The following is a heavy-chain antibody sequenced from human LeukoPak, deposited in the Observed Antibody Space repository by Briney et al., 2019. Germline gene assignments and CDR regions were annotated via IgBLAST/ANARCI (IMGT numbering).Heavy chain of an antibody. J-gene: IGHJ1*01. CDR3: ARRRYYDSTGYLD. D-gene: IGHD3-22*01. CDR1: GGSISSSSYY. Sequence: SQTLSLTCTVSGGSISSSSYYWGWIRQPPGKGLEWIGSICYTGRTYYNSSLKSRLTISIDTSKNQFSLKLTSVTAADTAVYYCARRRYYDSTGYLDWGQGTLITVSS. CDR2: ICYTGRT. V-gene: IGHV4-39*01.